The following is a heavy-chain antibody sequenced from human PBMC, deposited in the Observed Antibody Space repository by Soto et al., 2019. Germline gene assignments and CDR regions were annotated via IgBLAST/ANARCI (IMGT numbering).Heavy chain of an antibody. CDR3: ARVDLGSYYDSSGYYPNFGY. J-gene: IGHJ4*02. Sequence: ASVKVSCKASGYTFTSYGISWVRQAPGQGLEWMGWISAYNGKTNYAQKLQGRVTMTTDTSTSTAYMELRSLRSDDTAVYYCARVDLGSYYDSSGYYPNFGYWGQGTLVTVSS. CDR2: ISAYNGKT. D-gene: IGHD3-22*01. CDR1: GYTFTSYG. V-gene: IGHV1-18*01.